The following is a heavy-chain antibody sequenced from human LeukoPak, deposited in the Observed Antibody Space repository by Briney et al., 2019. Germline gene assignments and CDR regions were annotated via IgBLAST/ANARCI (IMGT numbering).Heavy chain of an antibody. Sequence: GGSLRLSCAASGFTFSSYSMNWVRQAPGKGLDWVSSISSSSSYIYYADSVKGRFTISRDNAKNSLYLQMNSLRAEDTAVYYCARSITIFGVVIIPDYYFDYWGQGTLVTVSS. D-gene: IGHD3-3*01. CDR1: GFTFSSYS. CDR2: ISSSSSYI. J-gene: IGHJ4*02. V-gene: IGHV3-21*01. CDR3: ARSITIFGVVIIPDYYFDY.